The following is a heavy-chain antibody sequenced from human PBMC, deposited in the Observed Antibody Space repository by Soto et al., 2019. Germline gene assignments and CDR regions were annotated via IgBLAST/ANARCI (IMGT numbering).Heavy chain of an antibody. Sequence: QLQLQESGPGLVKPSETLSLTCTVSGGSISSSSYYWGWIRQPPGKGLEWIGSIYYSGSTYYNPSLKSRVTISVATSKNQFSLKLSSVTAADTAVYYCARHGGYCSSTSCYYYMDVWGKGTTVTVSS. V-gene: IGHV4-39*01. CDR1: GGSISSSSYY. CDR3: ARHGGYCSSTSCYYYMDV. D-gene: IGHD2-2*01. CDR2: IYYSGST. J-gene: IGHJ6*03.